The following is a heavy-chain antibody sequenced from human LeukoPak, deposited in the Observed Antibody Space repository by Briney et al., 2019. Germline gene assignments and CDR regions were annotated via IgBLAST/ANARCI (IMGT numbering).Heavy chain of an antibody. Sequence: PGGSLRLSCAASGFTFTTYGMHWVRQSPDKGLEWVAAVQTDGRNEYYAESVKGRFTVSRDKSKNTLYLQMNSLRAEDTAVYYCAREEHYYYGSGSYGDYFDYWGQGTLVTVSS. D-gene: IGHD3-10*01. J-gene: IGHJ4*02. V-gene: IGHV3-33*01. CDR2: VQTDGRNE. CDR3: AREEHYYYGSGSYGDYFDY. CDR1: GFTFTTYG.